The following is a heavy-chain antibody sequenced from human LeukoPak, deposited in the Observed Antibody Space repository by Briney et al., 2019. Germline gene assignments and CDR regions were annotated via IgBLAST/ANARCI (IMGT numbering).Heavy chain of an antibody. CDR3: ARDRNYDYIWGSYRPDYFDY. CDR2: ISSSSYI. V-gene: IGHV3-21*01. J-gene: IGHJ4*02. D-gene: IGHD3-16*02. CDR1: GFTFSSYT. Sequence: GGSLRLSCAASGFTFSSYTMNWVRQAPGKGLEWVSSISSSSYIYYADSVKGRFTISRDNAKNSLYLQMNSLRAEDTAVCYCARDRNYDYIWGSYRPDYFDYWGQGTLVTASS.